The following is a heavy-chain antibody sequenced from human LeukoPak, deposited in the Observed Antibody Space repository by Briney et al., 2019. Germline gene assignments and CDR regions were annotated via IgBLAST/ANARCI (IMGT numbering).Heavy chain of an antibody. J-gene: IGHJ4*02. CDR1: GFTFSSYA. CDR2: ISGSGAST. CDR3: AKQPGSVVDSSGSLSRH. V-gene: IGHV3-23*01. D-gene: IGHD3-22*01. Sequence: PGGSPRLSCAASGFTFSSYAMSWVRQAPGKGLEWVSTISGSGASTYYADSVKGRFTISRGNSKNTLYLQMNSLRAEDTAVYYCAKQPGSVVDSSGSLSRHWGQGTLVTVSS.